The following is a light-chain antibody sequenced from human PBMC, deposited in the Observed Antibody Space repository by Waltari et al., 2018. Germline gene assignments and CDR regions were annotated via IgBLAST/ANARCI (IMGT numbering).Light chain of an antibody. CDR1: SSDMGSYNL. V-gene: IGLV2-23*02. CDR3: CSYAGSYTWV. J-gene: IGLJ3*02. Sequence: QSALTQPASVSGSPGQSITISCTGASSDMGSYNLVSWYQQHPGKAPKLMVSDVFSRPSGVSNRFSASKSGNTASLTISGLQAEDEADYYCCSYAGSYTWVFGGGTKLTVL. CDR2: DVF.